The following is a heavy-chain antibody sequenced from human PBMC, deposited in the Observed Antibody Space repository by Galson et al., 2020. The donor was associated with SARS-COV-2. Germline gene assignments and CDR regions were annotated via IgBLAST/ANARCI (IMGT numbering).Heavy chain of an antibody. D-gene: IGHD4-4*01. Sequence: SETLSLTCAVSGGSISSGGYSWSWIRQPPGKGLEWIGYIYYSGSTYYNPSLKSRVTISVDTSKNQFSLKLSSVTAADTAVYYCARVESTVTSSYYYYYGMDVWGQGTTVTVSS. J-gene: IGHJ6*02. CDR1: GGSISSGGYS. CDR2: IYYSGST. V-gene: IGHV4-30-4*07. CDR3: ARVESTVTSSYYYYYGMDV.